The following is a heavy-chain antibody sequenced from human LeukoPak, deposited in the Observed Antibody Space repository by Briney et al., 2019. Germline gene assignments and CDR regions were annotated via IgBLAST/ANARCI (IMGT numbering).Heavy chain of an antibody. CDR2: IKQDDSEK. J-gene: IGHJ4*02. D-gene: IGHD6-13*01. Sequence: GGSLRLSCAASGFTFRIYWMSWVRQAPGKGLEWVATIKQDDSEKFYVDSVKGRFTVSRDNAKNSLHLQMNSLRGEDTAVYYCAGAVAAGDVGLDYWGQGALVTVSS. V-gene: IGHV3-7*01. CDR3: AGAVAAGDVGLDY. CDR1: GFTFRIYW.